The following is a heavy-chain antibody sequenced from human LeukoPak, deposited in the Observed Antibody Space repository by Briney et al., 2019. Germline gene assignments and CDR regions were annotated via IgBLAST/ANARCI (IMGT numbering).Heavy chain of an antibody. V-gene: IGHV3-23*01. D-gene: IGHD3-10*02. CDR3: TKPSGRVRGWYFDL. CDR1: GFTFSSYV. CDR2: ISGGDVTT. J-gene: IGHJ2*01. Sequence: GGSLRLSCAASGFTFSSYVMNWVRQAPGKGLEWVSSISGGDVTTSYADSVKGRFIISRDNSKNTLYLDMDSLRAEDTAMYYCTKPSGRVRGWYFDLWGRGTVVTVSS.